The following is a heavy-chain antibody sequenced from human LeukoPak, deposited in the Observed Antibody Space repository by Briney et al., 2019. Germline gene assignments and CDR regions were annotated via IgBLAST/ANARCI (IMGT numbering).Heavy chain of an antibody. CDR2: ISYDGNNK. V-gene: IGHV3-30*04. Sequence: GGSLRLSCSASGFSFSSYAMHWVRQAPGKGPQWLAVISYDGNNKYYEDSVKGRFTISRDNSKNTLYLQMNNVRTEDTAVYYCARVRLTYNYDSSAFYFNYFDFWGQGTLVTVSS. CDR3: ARVRLTYNYDSSAFYFNYFDF. D-gene: IGHD3-22*01. CDR1: GFSFSSYA. J-gene: IGHJ4*02.